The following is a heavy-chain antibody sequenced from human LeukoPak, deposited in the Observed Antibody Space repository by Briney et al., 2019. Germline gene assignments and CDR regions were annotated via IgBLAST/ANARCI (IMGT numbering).Heavy chain of an antibody. Sequence: GGAPRLSCAAPVFTSSGYIMSWVPHAPGKGLGWVSMICGGGDTTYNADCVKSRFTISRDNSKTTMYIQMSSLRAEDTAVYYCVKAQGDGYNFRFAEYFHHWGQGTLVTVSS. J-gene: IGHJ1*01. CDR2: ICGGGDTT. CDR1: VFTSSGYI. D-gene: IGHD5-24*01. CDR3: VKAQGDGYNFRFAEYFHH. V-gene: IGHV3-23*01.